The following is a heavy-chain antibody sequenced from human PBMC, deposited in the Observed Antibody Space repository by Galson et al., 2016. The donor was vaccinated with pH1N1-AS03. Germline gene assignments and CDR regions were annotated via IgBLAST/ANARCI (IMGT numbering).Heavy chain of an antibody. Sequence: SVKVSCKASGYTFTSYAMHWVRQAPGQRLEWMGWINAGNGNTKYSQKFQGRVTITRDTSASTAYMELSSLRSEDTAMYYCARDYIVGATRGAGTFDVWGHGTMVTVSS. V-gene: IGHV1-3*01. D-gene: IGHD1-26*01. CDR2: INAGNGNT. CDR1: GYTFTSYA. J-gene: IGHJ3*01. CDR3: ARDYIVGATRGAGTFDV.